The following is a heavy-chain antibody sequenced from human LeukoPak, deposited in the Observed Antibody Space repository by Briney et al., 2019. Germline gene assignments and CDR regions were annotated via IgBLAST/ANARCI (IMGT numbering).Heavy chain of an antibody. CDR1: GGSFSGYY. CDR3: ARVGGYSGYLNTYNWFDP. Sequence: PSETLSLTCAVYGGSFSGYYWSWLRQPPGKGLEWIGEINHSGSTNYNPSLKSRVTIPVDTSKNQFSLKLSSVTAADTAVYYCARVGGYSGYLNTYNWFDPWGQGTLVTVSS. D-gene: IGHD5-12*01. J-gene: IGHJ5*02. V-gene: IGHV4-34*01. CDR2: INHSGST.